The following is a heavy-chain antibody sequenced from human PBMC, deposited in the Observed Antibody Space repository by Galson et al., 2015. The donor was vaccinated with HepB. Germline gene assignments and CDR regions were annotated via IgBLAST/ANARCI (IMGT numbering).Heavy chain of an antibody. J-gene: IGHJ4*02. CDR2: ISSSSSTI. V-gene: IGHV3-48*02. Sequence: SLRLSCAASGFTFSSYSMDWVRQAPGKGLEWVPYISSSSSTIYYADSVKGRFTISRDNAKNSLYLQMNSLRDEDTAVYYCARTYSGSYIRRGFFDYWGQGTLVTVSS. D-gene: IGHD1-26*01. CDR3: ARTYSGSYIRRGFFDY. CDR1: GFTFSSYS.